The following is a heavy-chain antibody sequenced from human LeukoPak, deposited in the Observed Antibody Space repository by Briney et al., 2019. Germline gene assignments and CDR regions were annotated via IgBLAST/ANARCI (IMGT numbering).Heavy chain of an antibody. V-gene: IGHV3-23*01. Sequence: PGGSLRLSCAASGFTFSSYAMSWVRQAPGKGLEWVSAISGSGGSTYYADSVKGRFTISRDNSKNTLCLQMNSLRAEDTAVYYCANGYCSGGSCYPYFDYWGQGTLVTVSS. J-gene: IGHJ4*02. CDR2: ISGSGGST. D-gene: IGHD2-15*01. CDR3: ANGYCSGGSCYPYFDY. CDR1: GFTFSSYA.